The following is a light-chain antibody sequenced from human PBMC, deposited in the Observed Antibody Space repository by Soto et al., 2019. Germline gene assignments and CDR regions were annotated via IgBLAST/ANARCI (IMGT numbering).Light chain of an antibody. CDR1: SSKIGTGYD. V-gene: IGLV1-40*01. Sequence: QSVLTRPPSVSGAPGQRVTISCTGSSSKIGTGYDVHWYQQLPGTAPKLLIYGNSNRPSGVPDRFSGSKSDTSASLAITGLQAEDEADYYCQSFDSSRFDVFGTGTKVTVL. CDR2: GNS. CDR3: QSFDSSRFDV. J-gene: IGLJ1*01.